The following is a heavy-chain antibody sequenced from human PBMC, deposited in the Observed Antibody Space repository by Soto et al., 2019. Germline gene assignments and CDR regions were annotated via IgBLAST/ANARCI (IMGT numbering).Heavy chain of an antibody. Sequence: EVQLVESGGGLVQPGGSLGLSCAASGFTFSTYGIHGVRKAPGKGLVWVSRINGDGSSTSYADSVKGRFTISRDNAKNTLYLQMNSLRAEDTAVYYCVRTSLVVAAATREDYWGQGTLVTVSS. J-gene: IGHJ4*02. CDR1: GFTFSTYG. D-gene: IGHD2-15*01. CDR2: INGDGSST. CDR3: VRTSLVVAAATREDY. V-gene: IGHV3-74*01.